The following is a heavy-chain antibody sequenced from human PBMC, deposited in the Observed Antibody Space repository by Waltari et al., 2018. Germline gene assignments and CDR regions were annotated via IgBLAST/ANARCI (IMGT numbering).Heavy chain of an antibody. V-gene: IGHV4-59*01. CDR1: GASMSRYY. J-gene: IGHJ6*02. D-gene: IGHD2-2*02. CDR3: ARLRREYLYEGLDV. Sequence: QVQLQESGPGLVKPPETLALTCTVSGASMSRYYWNWIRQAPGKGLGWIGYVFYTGQTLYNPSLKSRVTILVDTSKNQFSLELNSVTAADTAVYFCARLRREYLYEGLDVWGQGTAVSVSS. CDR2: VFYTGQT.